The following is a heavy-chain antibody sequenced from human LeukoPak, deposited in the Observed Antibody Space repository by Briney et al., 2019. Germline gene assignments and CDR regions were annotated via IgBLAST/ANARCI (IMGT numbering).Heavy chain of an antibody. J-gene: IGHJ3*02. Sequence: SETLSLTCTVSGGSISSSSYYWGWIRQPPGKGLEWIGSIYYSGSTYYNPSLKSRVTISVDTSKNQFSLKLSSVTAADTAVYYCARLLDTTLFNPFDIWGQGTMVTVSS. D-gene: IGHD5-18*01. V-gene: IGHV4-39*01. CDR2: IYYSGST. CDR3: ARLLDTTLFNPFDI. CDR1: GGSISSSSYY.